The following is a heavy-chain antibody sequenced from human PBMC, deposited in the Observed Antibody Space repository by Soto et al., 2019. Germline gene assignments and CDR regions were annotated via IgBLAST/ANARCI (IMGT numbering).Heavy chain of an antibody. CDR1: GGSIISSPDW. V-gene: IGHV4-39*01. J-gene: IGHJ4*02. CDR3: ARRPKRGSYSWCFDY. CDR2: IYRDGAT. D-gene: IGHD1-26*01. Sequence: SETLSLTCTVSGGSIISSPDWWGWVRQPPGKGPEWIASIYRDGATYYNPSLNSRVTVFVDSSKNQFSLKLTSVTAADTAVYYCARRPKRGSYSWCFDYWGPGTLVTVSS.